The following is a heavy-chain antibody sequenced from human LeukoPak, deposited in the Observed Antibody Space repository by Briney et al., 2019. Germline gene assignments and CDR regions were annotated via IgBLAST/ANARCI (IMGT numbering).Heavy chain of an antibody. J-gene: IGHJ5*02. D-gene: IGHD3-16*01. CDR3: ARDDYDQGDGWFDP. V-gene: IGHV3-21*04. Sequence: SGGSLRISCAASGYTFSSYSMNWVRQAPGKGLEWVSSISSSSSYIYYADSVKGRFTISRDNAKNSLYLQMNSLRVEDTAVYYCARDDYDQGDGWFDPWGQGTLVTVSS. CDR1: GYTFSSYS. CDR2: ISSSSSYI.